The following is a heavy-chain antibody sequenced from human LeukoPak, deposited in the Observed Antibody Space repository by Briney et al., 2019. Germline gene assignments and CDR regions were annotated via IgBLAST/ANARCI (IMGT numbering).Heavy chain of an antibody. CDR3: ARRGTWYYFDY. CDR2: IYHSGGT. Sequence: SETLSLTCAVSGGSISSGGYSWSWIRQPPGKGLEWIGYIYHSGGTYYNPSLKSRVTISVDRSKNQFSLKLSSVTAADTAVYYCARRGTWYYFDYWGQGTLVTVSS. D-gene: IGHD1/OR15-1a*01. J-gene: IGHJ4*02. V-gene: IGHV4-30-2*01. CDR1: GGSISSGGYS.